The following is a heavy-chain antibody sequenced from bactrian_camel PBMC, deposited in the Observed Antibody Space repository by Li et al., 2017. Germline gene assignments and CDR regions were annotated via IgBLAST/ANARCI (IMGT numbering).Heavy chain of an antibody. V-gene: IGHV3S6*01. Sequence: VESGGGTVQAGGSLSLSCAASGYSVGSTCMAWFRQVPGKEREGLAAACNGGRDTYYSDPVKDRFTISQDNAKNTLYLQMNSLKPEDTAMYYCAADQLYGTCRDVLDFPARGQGTQVTVS. CDR1: GYSVGSTC. CDR2: ACNGGRDT. D-gene: IGHD6*01. J-gene: IGHJ4*01. CDR3: AADQLYGTCRDVLDFPA.